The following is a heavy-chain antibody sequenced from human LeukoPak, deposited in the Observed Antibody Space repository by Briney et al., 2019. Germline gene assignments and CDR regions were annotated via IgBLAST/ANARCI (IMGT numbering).Heavy chain of an antibody. CDR3: ARGEGSGSPYFDY. V-gene: IGHV3-33*01. Sequence: GGSLRLSCAASGFTFSSYGMHWVRQAPGKGLEWVAVIWYDGSNKYYADSVKGRFTISRDNSKNTLYLQMNSLRAEDTAVYYCARGEGSGSPYFDYWGQGTLVTVSS. J-gene: IGHJ4*02. CDR1: GFTFSSYG. D-gene: IGHD3-10*01. CDR2: IWYDGSNK.